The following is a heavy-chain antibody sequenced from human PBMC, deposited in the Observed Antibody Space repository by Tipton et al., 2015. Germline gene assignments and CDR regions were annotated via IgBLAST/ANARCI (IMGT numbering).Heavy chain of an antibody. V-gene: IGHV3-23*01. CDR3: AKVGEGRQLWFPKYYYYGMDV. CDR1: GFTFSTYA. Sequence: GSLRLSCAASGFTFSTYAMSWVRQAPGKGLEWVSTISGSDDTTYYADSVKGRFTISRDNSKNTLYLQMNSLRAEDTAVYYCAKVGEGRQLWFPKYYYYGMDVWGQGTTVTVSS. J-gene: IGHJ6*02. D-gene: IGHD3-10*01. CDR2: ISGSDDTT.